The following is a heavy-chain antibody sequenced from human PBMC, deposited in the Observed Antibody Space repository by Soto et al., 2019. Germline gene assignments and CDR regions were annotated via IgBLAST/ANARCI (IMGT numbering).Heavy chain of an antibody. J-gene: IGHJ3*02. D-gene: IGHD2-21*02. Sequence: EVQLVESGGGLVKPGGSLRLSCAASGFTFSSYSMNWVRQAPGKGLEWVSSISSSRSYIYYADSVKGRFTISRDNAKNSLYLQMNSLRAEDTAVYYCARVVVTAYAFDIWGQGTMVTVSS. CDR3: ARVVVTAYAFDI. CDR2: ISSSRSYI. CDR1: GFTFSSYS. V-gene: IGHV3-21*01.